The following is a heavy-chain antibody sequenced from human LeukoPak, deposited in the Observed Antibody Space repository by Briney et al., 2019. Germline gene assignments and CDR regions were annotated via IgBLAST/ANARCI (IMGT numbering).Heavy chain of an antibody. CDR1: GYTFTSHY. D-gene: IGHD3-22*01. V-gene: IGHV1-2*02. Sequence: ASVKVSCKASGYTFTSHYMHWVRQAPGQGLEWMGWINPNSGGTNYAQKFQGRVTMTRDTSISTAYMELSRLRSDDTAVYYCARVAGAYYDSSGYSTFDYWGQGTLVTVSS. J-gene: IGHJ4*02. CDR2: INPNSGGT. CDR3: ARVAGAYYDSSGYSTFDY.